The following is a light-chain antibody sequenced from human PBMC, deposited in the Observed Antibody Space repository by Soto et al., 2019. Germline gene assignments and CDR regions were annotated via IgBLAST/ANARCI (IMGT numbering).Light chain of an antibody. Sequence: EVVMTQSPATLSVSPGERATLSCRASQSVTSNYLAWYQQKPGQAPRLLIYGISTRATGVPDRFSGSGSGTDFTLTISRREPEDFAVYYCQQYTDWPLTFAQGTKVDIK. CDR1: QSVTSNY. CDR3: QQYTDWPLT. J-gene: IGKJ1*01. CDR2: GIS. V-gene: IGKV3-20*01.